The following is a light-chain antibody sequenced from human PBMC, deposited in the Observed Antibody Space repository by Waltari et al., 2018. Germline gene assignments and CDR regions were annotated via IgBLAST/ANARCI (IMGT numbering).Light chain of an antibody. Sequence: QSALTQPRSVSGSPGQSVAISCPGTSSHVGAYNYVFWYQQHSGEAPKLIIYDVIKRPSGVPDRFSGSKSGNMASLTISGLQAEDEADYYCWSYAGRNTYVFGAGTKVTVL. CDR1: SSHVGAYNY. CDR3: WSYAGRNTYV. J-gene: IGLJ1*01. CDR2: DVI. V-gene: IGLV2-11*01.